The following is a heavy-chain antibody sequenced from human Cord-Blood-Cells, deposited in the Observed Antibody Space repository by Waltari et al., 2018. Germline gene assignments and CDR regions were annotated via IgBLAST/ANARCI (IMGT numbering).Heavy chain of an antibody. V-gene: IGHV4-59*08. D-gene: IGHD4-17*01. CDR1: GGSISSYY. CDR3: ARGGDYWFDP. Sequence: QVQLQESGPGLVKPSETLSLTCPVSGGSISSYYWSWIRQPPGKGLEWIGYIYYSGSTNYNPSLKSRVTISVDTSKNQFSLKLSSVTAADTAVYYCARGGDYWFDPWGQGTLVTVSS. J-gene: IGHJ5*02. CDR2: IYYSGST.